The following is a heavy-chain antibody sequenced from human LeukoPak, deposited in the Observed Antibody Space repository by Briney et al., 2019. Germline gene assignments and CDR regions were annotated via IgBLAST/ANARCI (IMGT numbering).Heavy chain of an antibody. D-gene: IGHD2-15*01. Sequence: SWIRQPPGKGLEWVANIKQDGSEKYYVDSVKGRFTISRDNAKNSLYLQMNSLRAEDTAVYYCARTGSLAPYFGMDVWGKGTTVTVSS. CDR3: ARTGSLAPYFGMDV. V-gene: IGHV3-7*03. CDR2: IKQDGSEK. J-gene: IGHJ6*04.